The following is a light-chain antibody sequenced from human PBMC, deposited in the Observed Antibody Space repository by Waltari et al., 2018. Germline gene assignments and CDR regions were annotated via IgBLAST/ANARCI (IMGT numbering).Light chain of an antibody. Sequence: SYELTQPPSVTVSPGKTARTTCPGDALAKKYAYWYQQKSGQAPVLVYFEDTKRPSGIPERFSGSSSGTMATLTITGAQVEDEADYYCYSTDSSGHERVFGGGTKLTVL. CDR2: EDT. V-gene: IGLV3-10*01. CDR3: YSTDSSGHERV. J-gene: IGLJ3*02. CDR1: ALAKKY.